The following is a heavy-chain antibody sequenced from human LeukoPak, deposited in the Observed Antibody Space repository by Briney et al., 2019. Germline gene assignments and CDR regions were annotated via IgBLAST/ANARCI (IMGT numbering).Heavy chain of an antibody. CDR3: ARYSLSREDFQD. D-gene: IGHD6-13*01. CDR2: IYDTGST. V-gene: IGHV4-30-4*07. CDR1: GGSVNSGGYS. J-gene: IGHJ1*01. Sequence: SETLSLTRVVSGGSVNSGGYSWSWIRQPPGKGLEWIGYIYDTGSTLYNPSLESRLTISIDTSKNQFSLRLSSVTAADTAVYFCARYSLSREDFQDWGQGTLVTVSS.